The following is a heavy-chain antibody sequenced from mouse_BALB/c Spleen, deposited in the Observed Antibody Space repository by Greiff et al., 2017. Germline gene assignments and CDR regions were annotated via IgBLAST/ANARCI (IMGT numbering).Heavy chain of an antibody. CDR1: GFSLTSYG. CDR2: IWSGGST. D-gene: IGHD2-3*01. V-gene: IGHV2-2*02. J-gene: IGHJ3*01. CDR3: ARGDMGYWAY. Sequence: QVQLRQSGPGLVQPSQSLSITCTVSGFSLTSYGVHWVRQSPGKGLEWLGVIWSGGSTDYNAAFISRLSISKDNSKSQVFFKMNSLQANDTARYYCARGDMGYWAYWGQGTLVTVSA.